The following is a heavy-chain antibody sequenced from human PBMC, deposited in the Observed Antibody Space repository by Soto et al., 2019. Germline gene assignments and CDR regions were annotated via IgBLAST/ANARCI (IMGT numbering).Heavy chain of an antibody. CDR1: GGSISSYY. CDR2: IYYSGST. V-gene: IGHV4-59*08. Sequence: PSETLSLTCTVSGGSISSYYWSWIRQPPGKGLEWIGYIYYSGSTNYNPSLKSRVTISVDTSKNQFSLKLSSVTAADTAVYSCARHTGNDFWGGYYGGKADTWFAPWGQETLVTVPS. D-gene: IGHD3-3*01. J-gene: IGHJ5*02. CDR3: ARHTGNDFWGGYYGGKADTWFAP.